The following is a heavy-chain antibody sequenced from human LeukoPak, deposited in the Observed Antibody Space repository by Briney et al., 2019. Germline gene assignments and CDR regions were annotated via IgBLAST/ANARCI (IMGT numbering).Heavy chain of an antibody. D-gene: IGHD2-2*02. J-gene: IGHJ6*02. CDR3: ARGSRYCSSISCYKYYYALDV. Sequence: PSETLSLTCAVYGGSFSDSYWSWIRQPPGKGLEWIGEINHSGSTNFKSSLKSRVTISVDTSKNQFSLKLSSVTAADTAVYFWARGSRYCSSISCYKYYYALDVWGQGTTVTVSS. V-gene: IGHV4-34*01. CDR2: INHSGST. CDR1: GGSFSDSY.